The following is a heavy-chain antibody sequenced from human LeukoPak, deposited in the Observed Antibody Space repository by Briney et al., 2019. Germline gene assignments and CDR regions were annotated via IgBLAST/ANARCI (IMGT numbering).Heavy chain of an antibody. CDR3: ARERDSSSPSPVDAFDI. Sequence: SETLSLTCTVSGDSIISSSYYWGWIRQPPGKGLEWIGNIYYGGSTYYNPSLKSRATMSVDTSKNQFSLKLSSVTAADTAVYYCARERDSSSPSPVDAFDIWGQGTMVTVSS. D-gene: IGHD6-6*01. V-gene: IGHV4-39*07. CDR2: IYYGGST. J-gene: IGHJ3*02. CDR1: GDSIISSSYY.